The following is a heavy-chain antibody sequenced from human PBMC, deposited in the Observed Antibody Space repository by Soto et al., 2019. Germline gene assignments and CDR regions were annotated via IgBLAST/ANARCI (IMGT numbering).Heavy chain of an antibody. CDR3: ARGGGGGRSSGWNWFDP. V-gene: IGHV1-8*01. CDR1: GYTFTSYD. CDR2: MNPNSGNT. J-gene: IGHJ5*02. Sequence: QGQLVQSGAEVKKPGASVKVSCKAAGYTFTSYDINWVRQATGQGLEWMGWMNPNSGNTGYAQKYQGRVTMTRNTSISTAYMELSSLRSEDTAVYYCARGGGGGRSSGWNWFDPWGQGTLVTVSS. D-gene: IGHD6-19*01.